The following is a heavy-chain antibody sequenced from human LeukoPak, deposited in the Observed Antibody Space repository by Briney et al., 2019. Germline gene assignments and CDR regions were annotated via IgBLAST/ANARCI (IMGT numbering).Heavy chain of an antibody. J-gene: IGHJ3*02. CDR3: ASSIGAPGAFDI. Sequence: GGSLRLSCAASGFTVSSNYMSWVRQAPGPGLEWVSVIYSGGSTYYADSVKGRFTISRDNSKSMLYLQMNSLRAEDTAVYYCASSIGAPGAFDIWGQGTMVTVSS. V-gene: IGHV3-66*02. D-gene: IGHD3-16*01. CDR2: IYSGGST. CDR1: GFTVSSNY.